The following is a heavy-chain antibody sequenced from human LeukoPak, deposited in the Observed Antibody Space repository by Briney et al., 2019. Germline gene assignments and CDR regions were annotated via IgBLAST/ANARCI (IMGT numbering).Heavy chain of an antibody. CDR3: VHRTMVTSVDH. Sequence: SGPTLVKPTQTLTLTCTFSGFSLNTNAVAVGWARQPPGQALEWLTFIYGNDDKRYSPPLASRLTITKDTSKNQVVLTMTDMDYVDTATYYCVHRTMVTSVDHWGQGTLVTVSS. CDR1: GFSLNTNAVA. V-gene: IGHV2-5*01. D-gene: IGHD4-17*01. J-gene: IGHJ4*02. CDR2: IYGNDDK.